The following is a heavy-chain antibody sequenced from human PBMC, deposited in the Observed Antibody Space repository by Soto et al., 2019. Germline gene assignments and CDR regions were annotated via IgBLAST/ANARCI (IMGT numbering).Heavy chain of an antibody. D-gene: IGHD6-6*01. Sequence: PRLSCAASGFTFSDHYIDWVRQAPGKGLEWVGRSRNKANGYTTEYAASVKGRFTVSRDESKNSVYMQMNSLKTEDTAVYYCTRVPSIPSYYYRMDVWGQGTTVTVSS. J-gene: IGHJ6*02. CDR3: TRVPSIPSYYYRMDV. CDR2: SRNKANGYTT. V-gene: IGHV3-72*01. CDR1: GFTFSDHY.